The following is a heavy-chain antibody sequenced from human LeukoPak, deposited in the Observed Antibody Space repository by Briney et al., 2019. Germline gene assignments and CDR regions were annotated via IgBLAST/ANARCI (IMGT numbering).Heavy chain of an antibody. CDR1: GFTLSSSC. Sequence: GGSLRLSCAAPGFTLSSSCRHCVRHGLGKGLVWVSRIIRDGSSTNDAESVKGRFTVSRDNAKKTLYLQMNSLRAEDTAVYDWARVKGGSYYGTAEGFDYWGQGTLVTVSP. CDR3: ARVKGGSYYGTAEGFDY. D-gene: IGHD1-26*01. V-gene: IGHV3-74*01. J-gene: IGHJ4*02. CDR2: IIRDGSST.